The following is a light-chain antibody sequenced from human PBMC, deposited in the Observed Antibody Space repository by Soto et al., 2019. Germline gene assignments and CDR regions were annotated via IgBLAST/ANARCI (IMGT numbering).Light chain of an antibody. CDR1: QGISSA. V-gene: IGKV1D-13*01. Sequence: IQMTQSPSSLSASIGDRVTITCRASQGISSALAWYQQKPGKAPKLLIYDASSLESGVPSRFRGSGLGTEFTLPISSLQPDDFAIYYCQQYNNYAWTFGQGTKVEVK. CDR3: QQYNNYAWT. J-gene: IGKJ1*01. CDR2: DAS.